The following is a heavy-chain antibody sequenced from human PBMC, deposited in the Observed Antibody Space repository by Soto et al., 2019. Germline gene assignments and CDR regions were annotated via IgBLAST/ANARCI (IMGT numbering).Heavy chain of an antibody. CDR1: GGSISSGGYY. CDR3: ARELRFGEDYYGMDV. D-gene: IGHD3-10*01. V-gene: IGHV4-31*03. Sequence: QVQLQESGPGLVKPSQTLSLTCTVSGGSISSGGYYWSWIRQHPGKGLEWIGYIYYSGSTYYNPSLKSRGTISVDTSKKQFSLKLSSVTAADTAVYYCARELRFGEDYYGMDVWGQGTTVTVSS. CDR2: IYYSGST. J-gene: IGHJ6*02.